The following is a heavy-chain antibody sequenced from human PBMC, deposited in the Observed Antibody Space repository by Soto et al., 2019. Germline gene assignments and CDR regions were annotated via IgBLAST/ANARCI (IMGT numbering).Heavy chain of an antibody. V-gene: IGHV1-69*12. CDR2: IVPIFGA. CDR1: GGTFSNYG. J-gene: IGHJ6*02. CDR3: ARGGSDYEGSGYYQGHV. Sequence: QVQLVQSGAEVKMPGSSVKVSCKSSGGTFSNYGFSWVRQAPGQGLECMGVIVPIFGAEHPQKFQGRVTITADESTTTVFMELRGLRSEDTAVYYWARGGSDYEGSGYYQGHVWGQGTTVTVSS. D-gene: IGHD3-22*01.